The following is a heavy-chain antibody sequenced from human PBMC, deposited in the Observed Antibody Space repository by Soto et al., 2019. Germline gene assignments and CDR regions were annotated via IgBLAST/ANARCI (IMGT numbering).Heavy chain of an antibody. CDR1: GFTFSSYS. CDR2: ISSSSYTI. CDR3: ASGTIFGVLAPSYYGMDA. D-gene: IGHD3-3*01. V-gene: IGHV3-48*02. Sequence: GGSLRLSCAASGFTFSSYSMNWVRQAPGKGLEWLSYISSSSYTIYYADSVKGRFTVSRDNGKKSLYLQMNGLRDDDTAVYYFASGTIFGVLAPSYYGMDAWGQGTTVTVSS. J-gene: IGHJ6*02.